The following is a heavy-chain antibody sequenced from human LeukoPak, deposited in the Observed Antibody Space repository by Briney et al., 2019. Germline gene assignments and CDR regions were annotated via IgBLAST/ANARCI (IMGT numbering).Heavy chain of an antibody. CDR1: GYRFTSYW. Sequence: GESLKISCTGSGYRFTSYWIGWVRQMPGKGLEWMGIIYPGDSDIRYSPSFQGQATISADKSISTAFLQWSSLKTSDTALYYCARRLDSSGYKAFDIWGQGTMVTVSS. CDR2: IYPGDSDI. J-gene: IGHJ3*02. V-gene: IGHV5-51*01. CDR3: ARRLDSSGYKAFDI. D-gene: IGHD3-22*01.